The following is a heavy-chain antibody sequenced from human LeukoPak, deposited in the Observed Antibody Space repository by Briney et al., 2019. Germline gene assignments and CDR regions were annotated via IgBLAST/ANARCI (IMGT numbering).Heavy chain of an antibody. V-gene: IGHV4-4*02. Sequence: PSGTLSLTCAVSGVSLSNIILRSWVRYPRALGLGWSGESSDYEDTNYNPSLKTRVTISLDGSNNQFYLKLSSVTAADTAVYYCARHGLADYHLSHWGLGTKVTVSS. CDR3: ARHGLADYHLSH. CDR2: SSDYEDT. CDR1: GVSLSNIIL. J-gene: IGHJ4*02. D-gene: IGHD3-16*01.